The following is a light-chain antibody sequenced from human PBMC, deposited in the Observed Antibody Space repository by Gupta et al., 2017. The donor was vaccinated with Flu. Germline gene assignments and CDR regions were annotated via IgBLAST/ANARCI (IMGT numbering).Light chain of an antibody. CDR2: EVN. J-gene: IGLJ1*01. CDR3: GSYAGDSALYD. Sequence: QSALTQPASVSVSPGQSITISCTGTSSDVGSYNNVSWYRQHPGKAPKLMIYEVNTRPSGDSNRISGSKSANTASLTISGLQTEDDADYYCGSYAGDSALYDFGTGTKVTVL. V-gene: IGLV2-14*01. CDR1: SSDVGSYNN.